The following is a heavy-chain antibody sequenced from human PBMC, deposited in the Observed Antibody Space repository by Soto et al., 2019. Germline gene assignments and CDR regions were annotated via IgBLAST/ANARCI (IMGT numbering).Heavy chain of an antibody. J-gene: IGHJ4*02. Sequence: SVEVSCKASGGTFSSYTISWVRQAPGQGLEWMGRIIPILGIANYAQKFQGRVTITADKSTSTAYMELSSLRSEDTAVYYCARAVAVPADFDYWGQGTLVTVSS. CDR1: GGTFSSYT. V-gene: IGHV1-69*02. CDR2: IIPILGIA. CDR3: ARAVAVPADFDY. D-gene: IGHD6-19*01.